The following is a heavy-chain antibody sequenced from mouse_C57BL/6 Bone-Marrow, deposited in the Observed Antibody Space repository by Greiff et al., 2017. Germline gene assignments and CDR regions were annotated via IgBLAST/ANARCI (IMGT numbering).Heavy chain of an antibody. V-gene: IGHV7-1*01. J-gene: IGHJ4*01. Sequence: EVKVVESGGGLVQSGRSLRLSCATSGFTFSDFYMEWVRQAPGKGLEWIAASRNKANDYTTEYSASVKGRFIVSRETAQSILYRQMNALRAEDTAMYYCARDAHGNYGAMDYWGQGTSVTVSS. CDR1: GFTFSDFY. CDR2: SRNKANDYTT. D-gene: IGHD2-1*01. CDR3: ARDAHGNYGAMDY.